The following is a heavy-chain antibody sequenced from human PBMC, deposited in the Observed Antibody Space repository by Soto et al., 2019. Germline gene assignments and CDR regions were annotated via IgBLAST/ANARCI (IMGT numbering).Heavy chain of an antibody. CDR2: IKQDGSEK. J-gene: IGHJ6*03. D-gene: IGHD3-3*01. Sequence: EVQLVESGGGLVQPGGSLRLSCAASGFTFSSYWMSWVRQAPGKGLEWVANIKQDGSEKYYVDSVKGRFTISRDNAKNSLYLQMNCLRAEDTAVYYCARENYDFWSGYYKYYMDVWGKGTTVTVSS. V-gene: IGHV3-7*01. CDR3: ARENYDFWSGYYKYYMDV. CDR1: GFTFSSYW.